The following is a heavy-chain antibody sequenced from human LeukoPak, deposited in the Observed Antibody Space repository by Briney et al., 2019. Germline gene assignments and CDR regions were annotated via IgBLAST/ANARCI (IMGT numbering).Heavy chain of an antibody. J-gene: IGHJ5*02. V-gene: IGHV4-4*07. CDR3: AKEGYSYGKNWSAP. CDR2: IYTSGST. D-gene: IGHD5-18*01. CDR1: GGSISSYY. Sequence: SETLSLTCTVSGGSISSYYWSWIRQPAGKGLEWIGRIYTSGSTNYNPSLKSRVTMSVDTSKNQFSLKLSSVTAADTAVYYCAKEGYSYGKNWSAPGGQGPLATVSS.